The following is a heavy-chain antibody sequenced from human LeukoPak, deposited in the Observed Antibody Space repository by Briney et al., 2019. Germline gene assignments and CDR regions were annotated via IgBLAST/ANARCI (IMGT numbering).Heavy chain of an antibody. V-gene: IGHV3-48*04. CDR1: GSTFRSHT. CDR2: ISNTGSVI. D-gene: IGHD2-2*01. Sequence: GGSLRPSCAASGSTFRSHTMNWVRQAPGKGLEWISYISNTGSVIYYADSVKGRFTISRDNAKNSLYLQMNSLRAEDTAVYYRARNLPAADYWGQGTLVTVSS. CDR3: ARNLPAADY. J-gene: IGHJ4*02.